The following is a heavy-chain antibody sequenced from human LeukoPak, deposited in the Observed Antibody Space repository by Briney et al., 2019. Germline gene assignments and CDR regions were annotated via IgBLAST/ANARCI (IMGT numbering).Heavy chain of an antibody. V-gene: IGHV4-59*01. CDR1: GGSISSYY. D-gene: IGHD2-2*01. Sequence: PSETLSLTCTVSGGSISSYYWSWIRRPPGKGLEWIGYIYYSGSTNYNPSLKSRVAISVDTSKNQFSLKLSSVTAADTAVYYCASVPESGYCSSTSCYEGSEYFQHWGQGTLVTVSS. CDR2: IYYSGST. J-gene: IGHJ1*01. CDR3: ASVPESGYCSSTSCYEGSEYFQH.